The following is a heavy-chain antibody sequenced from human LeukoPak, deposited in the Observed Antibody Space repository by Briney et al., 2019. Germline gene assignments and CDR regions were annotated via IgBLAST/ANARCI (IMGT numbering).Heavy chain of an antibody. CDR1: GGSISSSSYY. CDR3: ARHLYSGSYEAAFDI. V-gene: IGHV4-39*01. J-gene: IGHJ3*02. Sequence: SETPSLTCTVSGGSISSSSYYWGWIRQPPGKALEWIGSIYYSGSTYYNPSLKSRVTISVDTSKNQFSLKLSSVTAADTAVYYCARHLYSGSYEAAFDIWGQGTMVTVSS. CDR2: IYYSGST. D-gene: IGHD1-26*01.